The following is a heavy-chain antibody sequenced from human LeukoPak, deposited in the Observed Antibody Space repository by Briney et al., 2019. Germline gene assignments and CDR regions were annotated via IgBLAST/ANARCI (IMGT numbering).Heavy chain of an antibody. D-gene: IGHD6-13*01. V-gene: IGHV4-31*03. CDR3: ARRYTRSWYPFDY. CDR2: IYYSGST. Sequence: SQTLSLTCTVSGGSISSGGYYWSWIRQHPGKGLEWIGYIYYSGSTYYNPSLKSRVTMSVDTSKNQFSLKLSSVTAADTAVYYCARRYTRSWYPFDYWGQGTLVTVSS. CDR1: GGSISSGGYY. J-gene: IGHJ4*02.